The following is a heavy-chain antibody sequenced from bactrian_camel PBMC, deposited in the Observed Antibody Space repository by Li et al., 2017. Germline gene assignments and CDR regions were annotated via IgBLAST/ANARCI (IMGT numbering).Heavy chain of an antibody. Sequence: QLVESGGGSVQAGGSLRLSCVASEFTSSMAWFRQAPGKEREGVAFIDTSGGTNYAHSVAGRFTISQEKGKNTVYLRMNSLKPDDSGTYICAYESGTTPDLCRRRGSGGYFGQGTQVTVS. V-gene: IGHV3S9*01. CDR2: IDTSGGT. D-gene: IGHD7*01. CDR1: EFTSS. J-gene: IGHJ4*01.